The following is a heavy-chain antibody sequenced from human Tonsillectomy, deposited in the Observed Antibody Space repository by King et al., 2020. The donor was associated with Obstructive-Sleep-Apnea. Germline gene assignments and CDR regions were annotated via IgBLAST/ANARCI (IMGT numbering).Heavy chain of an antibody. CDR3: AKPGEQRWLQTYYFDY. J-gene: IGHJ4*02. D-gene: IGHD5-24*01. Sequence: VQLVQSGGGVVQPGRSLRLSCAASGFTFSSYDMHWVRQAPGKGLEWVAFIRYDGSNKYYADSVKGRFTISRDNSKNTLYLQMNSLRAEDTAVYYCAKPGEQRWLQTYYFDYWGQGTLVTVSS. CDR2: IRYDGSNK. CDR1: GFTFSSYD. V-gene: IGHV3-30*02.